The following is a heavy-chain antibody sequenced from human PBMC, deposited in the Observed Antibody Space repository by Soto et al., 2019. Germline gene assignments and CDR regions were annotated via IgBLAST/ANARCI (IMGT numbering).Heavy chain of an antibody. Sequence: EVQVLESGGGLVQPGGSLRLSCAASGFTFSSYDMSWVRQAPGKGLEWVSGVSASGSITSYADSAKGRFTISRDNAKKTVFLKMSSLRAEDTAVYFCAKSDCTGGRCYRGLDSWGEGNLVTVCS. CDR2: VSASGSIT. D-gene: IGHD2-15*01. V-gene: IGHV3-23*01. CDR1: GFTFSSYD. J-gene: IGHJ4*02. CDR3: AKSDCTGGRCYRGLDS.